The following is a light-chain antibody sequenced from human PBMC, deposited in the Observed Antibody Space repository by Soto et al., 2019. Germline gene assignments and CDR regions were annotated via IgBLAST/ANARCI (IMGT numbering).Light chain of an antibody. CDR2: EGS. Sequence: QSALTQPAAVSGSPGQSITISCTGTNSDVGSYNLVSWYQQHPGKAPKVMIYEGSKRPSGLSNRFSGSKSGNTASLTISGLQPEDEADYYCCSYAGSSTWVFGGRTKLTVL. CDR1: NSDVGSYNL. J-gene: IGLJ3*02. V-gene: IGLV2-23*01. CDR3: CSYAGSSTWV.